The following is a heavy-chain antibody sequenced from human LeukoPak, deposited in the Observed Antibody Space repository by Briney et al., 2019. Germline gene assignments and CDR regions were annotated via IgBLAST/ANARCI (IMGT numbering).Heavy chain of an antibody. Sequence: QPGGSLRLSCAASAFTFSRYWMHWVRQAPGKGLEYVSAISSNGGSTYYANSVKGRFTISRDNSKNTLYLQMGSLRAEDMAVYYCARADYYYDSSAPGYYFDYWGQGTLVTVSS. J-gene: IGHJ4*02. V-gene: IGHV3-64*01. CDR2: ISSNGGST. CDR1: AFTFSRYW. D-gene: IGHD3-22*01. CDR3: ARADYYYDSSAPGYYFDY.